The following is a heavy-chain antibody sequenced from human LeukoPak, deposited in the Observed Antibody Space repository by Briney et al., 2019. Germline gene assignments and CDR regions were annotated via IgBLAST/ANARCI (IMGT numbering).Heavy chain of an antibody. V-gene: IGHV4-61*05. J-gene: IGHJ4*02. D-gene: IGHD1-26*01. CDR3: ARADRELLDY. CDR1: GGSISSSNYY. CDR2: IYYSGST. Sequence: SETLSLTCTVSGGSISSSNYYWGWIRQPPGKGLEWIGYIYYSGSTNYNPSLKSRVTISVDTSKNQFSLKLSSVTAADTAVYYCARADRELLDYWGQGTLVTVSS.